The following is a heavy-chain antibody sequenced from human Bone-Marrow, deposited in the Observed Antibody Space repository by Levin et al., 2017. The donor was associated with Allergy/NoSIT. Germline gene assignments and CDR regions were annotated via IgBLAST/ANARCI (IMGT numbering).Heavy chain of an antibody. CDR1: GFDFSSYA. D-gene: IGHD2-15*01. J-gene: IGHJ4*02. CDR3: AKDLWRGRRISPLDS. CDR2: ISTGGETP. V-gene: IGHV3-23*01. Sequence: PGGSLRLSCAASGFDFSSYAMNWVRQAPGQGLEWVSGISTGGETPYYADSVKGRFAISRDNSKNTLSLEMNSLRPDDTAAYFCAKDLWRGRRISPLDSWGQGTLVTVSS.